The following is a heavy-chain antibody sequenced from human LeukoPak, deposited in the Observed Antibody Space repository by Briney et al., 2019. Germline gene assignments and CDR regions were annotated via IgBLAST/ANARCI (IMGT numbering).Heavy chain of an antibody. V-gene: IGHV4-39*07. CDR3: ARANPSVVLDY. CDR2: IYYSGST. J-gene: IGHJ4*02. D-gene: IGHD4-23*01. Sequence: PSETLSLTCTVSGGSISSSSYYWGWIRQPPGKGLEWIGSIYYSGSTYYNPSLKSRVTISVDTSKNQFSLKLSSVAAADTAVYYCARANPSVVLDYWGQGTLVTVSS. CDR1: GGSISSSSYY.